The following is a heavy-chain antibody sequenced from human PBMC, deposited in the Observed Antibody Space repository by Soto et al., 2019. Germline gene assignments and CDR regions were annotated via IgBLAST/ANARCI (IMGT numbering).Heavy chain of an antibody. J-gene: IGHJ6*03. Sequence: ASVKVSCKASGYTFTSYYIHWVRQAPGQGHEKMGRINPSGGDTDNAQKFQGRVTMTRDTSTSTGYMELSSLRSEDTAVYYCARVRRVTIFGGSYYYYMDVWGKGTTVTVSS. D-gene: IGHD3-3*01. V-gene: IGHV1-46*01. CDR1: GYTFTSYY. CDR2: INPSGGDT. CDR3: ARVRRVTIFGGSYYYYMDV.